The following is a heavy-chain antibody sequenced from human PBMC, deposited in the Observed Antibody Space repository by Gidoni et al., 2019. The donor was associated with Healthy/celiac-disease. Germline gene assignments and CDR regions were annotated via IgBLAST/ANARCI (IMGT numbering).Heavy chain of an antibody. V-gene: IGHV4-59*01. CDR1: GGSISSYY. Sequence: QVQLQESGPGLVKPSETLSLTCTVSGGSISSYYWSWIRPPPGKGLEWIGYIYYSGSTNYNPSLKSRVTISVDTSKNQFSLKLSSVTAADTAVYYCARDGEYSLDYWGQGTLVTVSS. CDR2: IYYSGST. D-gene: IGHD5-18*01. CDR3: ARDGEYSLDY. J-gene: IGHJ4*02.